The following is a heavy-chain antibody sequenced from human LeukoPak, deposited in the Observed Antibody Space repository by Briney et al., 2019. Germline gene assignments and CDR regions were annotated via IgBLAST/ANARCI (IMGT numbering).Heavy chain of an antibody. CDR2: ISGSGDTT. CDR3: ANSPDGAFDY. V-gene: IGHV3-23*01. CDR1: RFTFSSYT. Sequence: GGSLRLSCAASRFTFSSYTMSWVRQAPGQGLEWVSAISGSGDTTYYADSVKGRFTISRDNSKNTLYLHMNSLRAEDTAVYYCANSPDGAFDYWGQGTLVTVSS. J-gene: IGHJ4*02.